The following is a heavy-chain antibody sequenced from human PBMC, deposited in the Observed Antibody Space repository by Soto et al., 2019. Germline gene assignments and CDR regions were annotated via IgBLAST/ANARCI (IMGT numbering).Heavy chain of an antibody. V-gene: IGHV4-4*02. J-gene: IGHJ4*02. CDR2: VFHTGNT. CDR1: GDSISSSVW. Sequence: NPSETLSLTCAVSGDSISSSVWWTWVRQPPGKGLEWIGEVFHTGNTNYNPSLKSRVTMSVDKSTNEFSLKVTSVTAADTAIYYCERKAWVRFEYWGQGALVTVSS. CDR3: ERKAWVRFEY. D-gene: IGHD7-27*01.